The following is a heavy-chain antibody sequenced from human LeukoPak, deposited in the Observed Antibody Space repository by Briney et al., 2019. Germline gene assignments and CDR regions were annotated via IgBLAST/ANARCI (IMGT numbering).Heavy chain of an antibody. Sequence: KPSETLSLTCAVYGGSFSGYYWSWIRQPPGKGLEWIGEINHSGSTNYNPSLKSRVTISVDTSKNQFSLKLSSVTAADTAVYYCARGAPYSGYDFDYWGQGTLVTVSS. J-gene: IGHJ4*02. V-gene: IGHV4-34*01. CDR1: GGSFSGYY. D-gene: IGHD5-12*01. CDR3: ARGAPYSGYDFDY. CDR2: INHSGST.